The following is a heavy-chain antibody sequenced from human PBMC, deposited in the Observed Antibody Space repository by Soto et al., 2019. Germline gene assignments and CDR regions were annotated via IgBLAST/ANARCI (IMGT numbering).Heavy chain of an antibody. CDR2: ISYDGSNK. CDR3: ANLESYYYDSSGYYGIDY. Sequence: QVQLVESGGGVVQPGRSPRLSCAASGFTFSSYGMHWVRQAPGKGLEWVAVISYDGSNKYYADSVKGRFTISRDNSKNTLYLQMNSLRAEDTAVYYCANLESYYYDSSGYYGIDYWGQGTLVTVSS. J-gene: IGHJ4*02. V-gene: IGHV3-30*18. CDR1: GFTFSSYG. D-gene: IGHD3-22*01.